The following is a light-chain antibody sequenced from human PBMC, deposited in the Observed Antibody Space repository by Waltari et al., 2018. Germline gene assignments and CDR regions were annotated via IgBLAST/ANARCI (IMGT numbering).Light chain of an antibody. CDR1: RYDIGGYTY. J-gene: IGLJ2*01. V-gene: IGLV2-14*03. CDR3: SSYISSAFVV. CDR2: DVS. Sequence: QSALTQAASVSGSPGQSITISCTGTRYDIGGYTYVSWYQQPPGKAPKLMIFDVSNRPSGVSNRFSGSRSGNTAALTISGLQPDDEAVYYCSSYISSAFVVFGGGTKLTVL.